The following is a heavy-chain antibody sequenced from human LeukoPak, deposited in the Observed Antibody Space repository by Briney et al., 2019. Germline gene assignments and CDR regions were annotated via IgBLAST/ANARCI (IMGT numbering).Heavy chain of an antibody. Sequence: GVPLRLSCSASGFIFSAYAIHCLHHSPGKGLKPFSAIRPNGGSTYYVDSLRGTFTISRDNSRNTVWLQMTSLRAEDTAVYYCVKAIVGATRGYDYWGQGTLVTVSS. CDR1: GFIFSAYA. V-gene: IGHV3-64D*06. CDR2: IRPNGGST. D-gene: IGHD1-26*01. J-gene: IGHJ4*02. CDR3: VKAIVGATRGYDY.